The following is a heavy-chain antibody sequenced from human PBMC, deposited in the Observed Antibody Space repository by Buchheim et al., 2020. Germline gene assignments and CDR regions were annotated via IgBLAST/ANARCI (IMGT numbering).Heavy chain of an antibody. CDR2: ISYDGSNK. J-gene: IGHJ4*02. D-gene: IGHD3-3*01. CDR3: AKDSRFLEWLPHFDY. Sequence: QVQLVESGGGVVQPGRSLRLSCAASGFTFSSYGMHWVRQAPGKGLEWVAVISYDGSNKYYADSVKGRFTISRDNSKNTLYLQMNILRAEDTAMYYCAKDSRFLEWLPHFDYWGQGTL. V-gene: IGHV3-30*18. CDR1: GFTFSSYG.